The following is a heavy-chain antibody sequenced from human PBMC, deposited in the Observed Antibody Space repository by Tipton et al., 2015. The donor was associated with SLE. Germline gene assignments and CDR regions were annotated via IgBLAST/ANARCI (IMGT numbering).Heavy chain of an antibody. Sequence: SLRLSCAASGFTFSNYEMTWVRQAPGKGLECISYISSSGYTIYYADSVKGRVTISRDNAKNSLYLQMNSLRAEDTAVYYCARVMDTWFDPWGQGTLVTVSS. V-gene: IGHV3-48*03. CDR2: ISSSGYTI. D-gene: IGHD5-18*01. J-gene: IGHJ5*02. CDR3: ARVMDTWFDP. CDR1: GFTFSNYE.